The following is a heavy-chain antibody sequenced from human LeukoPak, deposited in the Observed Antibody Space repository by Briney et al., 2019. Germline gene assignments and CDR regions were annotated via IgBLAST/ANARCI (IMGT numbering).Heavy chain of an antibody. J-gene: IGHJ4*02. CDR1: GFTFSSYE. V-gene: IGHV3-48*03. CDR3: ARPRLWLNYYFDY. D-gene: IGHD5-18*01. CDR2: ISSSGRTM. Sequence: PGGSLRLSCAASGFTFSSYEMNWVRQAPGKGLEWVSYISSSGRTMYYADSVKGRFTISRDNAKNSLYLQMNSLRAEDTAVYYCARPRLWLNYYFDYWGQGTLVTVSS.